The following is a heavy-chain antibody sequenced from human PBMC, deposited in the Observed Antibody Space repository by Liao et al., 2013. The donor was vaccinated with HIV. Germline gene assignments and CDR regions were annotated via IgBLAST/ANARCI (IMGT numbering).Heavy chain of an antibody. CDR1: GGSISSDY. Sequence: QVQLQESGPGLVRPSETLSLTCSVSGGSISSDYWGWIRQPPGKGLEWIGYIFYTGSTYYNPSLKSRVTISVDTSKNQFSLKLTSVTAADTAVYYCGRDWIRTTIFGVPQSALDIWGQGTMVTVSS. CDR3: GRDWIRTTIFGVPQSALDI. J-gene: IGHJ3*02. CDR2: IFYTGST. V-gene: IGHV4-59*12. D-gene: IGHD3-3*01.